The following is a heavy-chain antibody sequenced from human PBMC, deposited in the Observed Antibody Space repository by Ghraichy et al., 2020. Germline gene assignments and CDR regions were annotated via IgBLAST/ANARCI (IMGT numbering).Heavy chain of an antibody. V-gene: IGHV1-69*04. D-gene: IGHD2-2*02. Sequence: SVQVSCKASGGTFSNYAISWVRQAPGQGLEWMGRIIPILGLPNYAQRFQGRVTITADKSTSTAYMELSSLTSEDTAVYYCARSSCSSPRCYTQPTDYYYYYGMDIWGRGTTVTVSS. CDR3: ARSSCSSPRCYTQPTDYYYYYGMDI. CDR1: GGTFSNYA. J-gene: IGHJ6*02. CDR2: IIPILGLP.